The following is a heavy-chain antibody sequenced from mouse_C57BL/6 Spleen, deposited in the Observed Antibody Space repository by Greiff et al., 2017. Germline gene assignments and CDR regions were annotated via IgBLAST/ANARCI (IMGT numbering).Heavy chain of an antibody. CDR1: GYTFTSYW. CDR3: ARGGYGSSYSFAY. V-gene: IGHV1-7*01. D-gene: IGHD1-1*01. CDR2: INPSSGYT. J-gene: IGHJ3*01. Sequence: QVQLQQSGAELAKPGASVKLSCKASGYTFTSYWMHWVKQRPGQGLEWIGYINPSSGYTKYNQKFKDKATLTVDQSSSTAYMQLNSLTSEDSAVYYCARGGYGSSYSFAYWGQGTLVTVSA.